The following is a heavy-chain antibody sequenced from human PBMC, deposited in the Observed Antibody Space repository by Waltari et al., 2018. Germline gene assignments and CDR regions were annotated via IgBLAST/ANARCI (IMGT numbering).Heavy chain of an antibody. D-gene: IGHD3-10*01. CDR1: GGSISSGSYY. J-gene: IGHJ6*03. CDR2: IYTSGST. V-gene: IGHV4-61*02. CDR3: AREVGAGSGSYTNYMDV. Sequence: QVQLQESGPGLVKPSQTLSLTCTVSGGSISSGSYYWSWIRQPAGKGLEWIGRIYTSGSTNDNPALKSRVTKSVDTAKNQFSRKLGSVTAADTAGYYGAREVGAGSGSYTNYMDVWGKGTTVTVSS.